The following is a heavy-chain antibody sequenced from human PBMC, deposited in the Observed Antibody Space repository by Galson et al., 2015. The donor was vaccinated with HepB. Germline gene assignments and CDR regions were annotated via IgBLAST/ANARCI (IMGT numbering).Heavy chain of an antibody. Sequence: SVKVSCKASGYTFTSYYMHWVRQAPGQGLEWMGIINPSGGSTSYAQKLQGRVTMTRDTSTSTVYMELSSLRSEDTAVYYCAREKYYYDSSGLWVFDYWGQGTLVTVSS. D-gene: IGHD3-22*01. CDR1: GYTFTSYY. V-gene: IGHV1-46*04. CDR3: AREKYYYDSSGLWVFDY. CDR2: INPSGGST. J-gene: IGHJ4*02.